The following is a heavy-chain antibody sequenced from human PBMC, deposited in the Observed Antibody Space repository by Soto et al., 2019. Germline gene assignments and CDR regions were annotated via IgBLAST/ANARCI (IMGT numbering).Heavy chain of an antibody. CDR1: GGTFNSHA. CDR3: AAGIGITFGGVTPEFDY. CDR2: IIPLFGTP. Sequence: SVKVSCKDSGGTFNSHAFSWVRQAPGQGLEWMGRIIPLFGTPNYAQRFQGRVTIIADESANTAYMELSGLTSEDTAVYYCAAGIGITFGGVTPEFDYWGQGTLVPVSP. D-gene: IGHD3-16*01. V-gene: IGHV1-69*13. J-gene: IGHJ4*02.